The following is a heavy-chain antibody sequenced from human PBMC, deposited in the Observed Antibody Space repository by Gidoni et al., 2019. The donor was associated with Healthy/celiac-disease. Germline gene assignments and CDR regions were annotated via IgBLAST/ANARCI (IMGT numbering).Heavy chain of an antibody. CDR2: IYSSGST. J-gene: IGHJ4*02. Sequence: QLQLQESGPGLVKPSETLSLTCTVSGGSISSSSSYWCWIRQPPGKGLEWIGSIYSSGSTYYNPSLKSRVTISVDTSKNQFSLKLSSVTAADTAVYYCARQRITMVRGVTHFDYWGQGTLVTVSS. CDR1: GGSISSSSSY. D-gene: IGHD3-10*01. V-gene: IGHV4-39*01. CDR3: ARQRITMVRGVTHFDY.